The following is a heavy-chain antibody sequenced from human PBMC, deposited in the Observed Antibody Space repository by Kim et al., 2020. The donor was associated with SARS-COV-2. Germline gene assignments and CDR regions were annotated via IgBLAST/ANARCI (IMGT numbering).Heavy chain of an antibody. CDR2: IDPSDSYT. V-gene: IGHV5-10-1*01. J-gene: IGHJ4*02. CDR3: ARQPAYYDILTGYLDY. Sequence: GESLKISCKGSGYSFTSYWISWVHQMPGKGLEWMGRIDPSDSYTNYSPSFQGHVTISADKSISTAYLQWSSLKASDTAMYYCARQPAYYDILTGYLDYWGQGTLVTVSS. D-gene: IGHD3-9*01. CDR1: GYSFTSYW.